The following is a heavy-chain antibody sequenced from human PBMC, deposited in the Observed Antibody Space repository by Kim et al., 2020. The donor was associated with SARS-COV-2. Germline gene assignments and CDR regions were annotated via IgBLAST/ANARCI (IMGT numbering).Heavy chain of an antibody. Sequence: YYANSVKGRLTISRDNSKSTLYLQMYSLSPEDTAVYYCARGAVAGPHSFDIWGQGTLVTVSS. CDR3: ARGAVAGPHSFDI. J-gene: IGHJ3*02. V-gene: IGHV3-30*03. D-gene: IGHD6-19*01.